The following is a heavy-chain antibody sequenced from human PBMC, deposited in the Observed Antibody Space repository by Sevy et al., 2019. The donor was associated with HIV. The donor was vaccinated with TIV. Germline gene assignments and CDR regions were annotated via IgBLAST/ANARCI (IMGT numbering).Heavy chain of an antibody. CDR1: GFTFSSYA. CDR3: AKTGTYRLAYCGGACYDEEV. Sequence: GGSLRLSCAASGFTFSSYAMSWVRQAPGKGLEWVSAISGSGGSTYYADSVKSRFTISRDNSKNTLYLQMNSLRAEDKAVYYSAKTGTYRLAYCGGACYDEEVWGQGTLVTVSS. D-gene: IGHD2-21*01. J-gene: IGHJ4*02. CDR2: ISGSGGST. V-gene: IGHV3-23*01.